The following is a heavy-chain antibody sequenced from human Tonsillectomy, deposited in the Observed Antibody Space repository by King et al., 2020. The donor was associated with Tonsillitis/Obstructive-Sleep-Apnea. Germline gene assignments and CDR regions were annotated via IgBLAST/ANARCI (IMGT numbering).Heavy chain of an antibody. Sequence: QLVQSGSELKKPGASVKVSCKASGYNFTSYAMNWVRQAPGQGLEWMGWINTNTGNPTYAQDFTGRFVFSLDTSDSTAYLQISSLKAEDTAVYYCARDFSLIMVRGVIMHYYYMDVWGKGTTVTVSS. CDR3: ARDFSLIMVRGVIMHYYYMDV. CDR1: GYNFTSYA. D-gene: IGHD3-10*01. V-gene: IGHV7-4-1*02. J-gene: IGHJ6*03. CDR2: INTNTGNP.